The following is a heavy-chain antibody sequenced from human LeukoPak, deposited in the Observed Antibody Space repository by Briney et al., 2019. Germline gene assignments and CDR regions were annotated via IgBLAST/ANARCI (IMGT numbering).Heavy chain of an antibody. CDR2: ISGDGGGT. CDR1: GFTFSSYA. D-gene: IGHD3-10*02. CDR3: GQGLSCSYYFVY. Sequence: GGSLRLSCAASGFTFSSYAMKWVRQAPGKGLEWVSAISGDGGGTHYADSVKGRFTIARDNSKNTLYLQMNSLRAEDTAVYFCGQGLSCSYYFVYWGQGTLVTVSS. J-gene: IGHJ4*02. V-gene: IGHV3-23*01.